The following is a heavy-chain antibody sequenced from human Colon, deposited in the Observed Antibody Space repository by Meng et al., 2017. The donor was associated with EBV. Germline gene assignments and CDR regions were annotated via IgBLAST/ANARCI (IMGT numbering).Heavy chain of an antibody. J-gene: IGHJ4*02. CDR3: QFSLSGSGSGLT. V-gene: IGHV4-4*03. CDR2: IYHSGST. CDR1: GGSISSSNW. D-gene: IGHD3-10*01. Sequence: QVQLQESGPGLVKPPGTLSLTCAVSGGSISSSNWWSWVRQPPGKGLEWIGEIYHSGSTNYNPSLKSRVTISVDKSKNQFSLNLSSVTAADTAVYYCQFSLSGSGSGLTWGQGTLVTVAS.